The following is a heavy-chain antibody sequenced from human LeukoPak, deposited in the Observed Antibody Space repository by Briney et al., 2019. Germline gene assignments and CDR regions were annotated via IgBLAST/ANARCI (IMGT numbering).Heavy chain of an antibody. J-gene: IGHJ4*02. Sequence: GASVKVSCKASGYTFTSYAIHWVRQAPGQRFEWMGLINAANGNTRYSQTFQDRVTITRDTSASTAYMELSSLRSEDTAVYYCARAYDSGCNYRGQGTLVTVSS. CDR1: GYTFTSYA. V-gene: IGHV1-3*01. D-gene: IGHD6-19*01. CDR2: INAANGNT. CDR3: ARAYDSGCNY.